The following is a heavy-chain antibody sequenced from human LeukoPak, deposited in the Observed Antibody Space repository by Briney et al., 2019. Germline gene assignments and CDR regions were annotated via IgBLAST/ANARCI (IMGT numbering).Heavy chain of an antibody. J-gene: IGHJ4*02. CDR3: ATLHSSGWYHFDY. Sequence: GESLKISCKGSGYSFTSYWIGWVRQMPGKGLEWMGIIYPGDSDTRYSPSFQGQVTISADKSIITSYLQWSSLKASDTAMYYCATLHSSGWYHFDYWGQGTLVTVYS. V-gene: IGHV5-51*03. D-gene: IGHD6-19*01. CDR2: IYPGDSDT. CDR1: GYSFTSYW.